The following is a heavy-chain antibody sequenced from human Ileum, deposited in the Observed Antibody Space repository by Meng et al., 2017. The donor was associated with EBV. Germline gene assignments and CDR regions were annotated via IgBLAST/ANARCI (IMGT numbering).Heavy chain of an antibody. Sequence: QVQLVHSGSDLKKPGXSGKVSCXASGCTFTSCAMNWVRQAPGQGLEWMGWINTNTGNPTYAQGFTGRFVFSLDTSVSTAYLQISSLKAEDAAVYYCARDKIAVAGITGDYWGQGTLVTVSS. CDR2: INTNTGNP. J-gene: IGHJ4*02. CDR3: ARDKIAVAGITGDY. D-gene: IGHD6-19*01. CDR1: GCTFTSCA. V-gene: IGHV7-4-1*02.